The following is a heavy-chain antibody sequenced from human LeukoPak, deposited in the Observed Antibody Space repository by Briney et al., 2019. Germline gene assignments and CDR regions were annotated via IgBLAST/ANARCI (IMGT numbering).Heavy chain of an antibody. CDR3: ARGTRTVITPGGRYFDL. CDR2: INSSGSA. CDR1: GGSLSSYY. Sequence: SETLSLTCTVYGGSLSSYYWSGIRQPPGKGREGIGEINSSGSANYTPSLKSRATISADKSKHQFSLKLNSVTAADTAVFYCARGTRTVITPGGRYFDLWGRGTLVTVSS. J-gene: IGHJ2*01. V-gene: IGHV4-34*01. D-gene: IGHD4-23*01.